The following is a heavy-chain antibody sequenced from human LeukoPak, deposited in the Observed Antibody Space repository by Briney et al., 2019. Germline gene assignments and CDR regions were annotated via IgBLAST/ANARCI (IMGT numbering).Heavy chain of an antibody. Sequence: PGGSLRLSCSASGFTFSSYWMSWVRQAPGKGLEWVANIKQGGSEKYYVDSVKGRFTISRDNAKNSLYLQMNSLRAEDTAVYYCARVLPAAIHYYYYGMDVWGKGTTVTVSS. J-gene: IGHJ6*04. CDR2: IKQGGSEK. CDR3: ARVLPAAIHYYYYGMDV. D-gene: IGHD2-2*01. CDR1: GFTFSSYW. V-gene: IGHV3-7*03.